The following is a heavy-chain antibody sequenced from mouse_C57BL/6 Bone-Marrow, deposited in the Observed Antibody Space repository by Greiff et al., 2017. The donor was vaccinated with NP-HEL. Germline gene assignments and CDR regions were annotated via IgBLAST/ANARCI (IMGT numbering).Heavy chain of an antibody. CDR1: GYTFTDYN. V-gene: IGHV1-18*01. CDR2: IHPNNGGT. CDR3: ARTYNYDGGWYFDD. D-gene: IGHD2-12*01. J-gene: IGHJ1*03. Sequence: EVQLQESGPELVKPGASVKIPCKASGYTFTDYNMDWVKQSHGKSLEWIGDIHPNNGGTIYNQKFKGKATLTVDKSSSTAYMELRSLTSEDTAVYYCARTYNYDGGWYFDDWGTGTTVTVSS.